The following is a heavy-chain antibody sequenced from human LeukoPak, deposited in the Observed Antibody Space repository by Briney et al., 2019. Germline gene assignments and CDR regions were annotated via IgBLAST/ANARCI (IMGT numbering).Heavy chain of an antibody. CDR2: INSDGSST. CDR1: GFTFSSYW. Sequence: PGGSLRLSCAASGFTFSSYWMHWVRQAPGKGLVWVSRINSDGSSTSYADSVKGRFTISRDNAKNTLYLQMNSLRVEDTAVYYCASVYGYGSPNWFDPWGQGTLVTVSS. CDR3: ASVYGYGSPNWFDP. D-gene: IGHD5-18*01. V-gene: IGHV3-74*01. J-gene: IGHJ5*02.